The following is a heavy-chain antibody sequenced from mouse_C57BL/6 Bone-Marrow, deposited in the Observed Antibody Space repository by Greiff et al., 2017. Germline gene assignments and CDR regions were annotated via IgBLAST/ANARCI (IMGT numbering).Heavy chain of an antibody. CDR2: MHPNGGSP. D-gene: IGHD2-4*01. V-gene: IGHV1-64*01. CDR1: GFTFTNYW. CDR3: ARSYDYDDYTMYY. Sequence: QVQLQQPGAELVKPGASVKLSCTASGFTFTNYWMHWVKQRPGQGLEWIGMMHPNGGSPDYNEKFTGEATLSVDKSSRTAYMELSSLTSEDSAVYDCARSYDYDDYTMYYWGQGTSVTVSS. J-gene: IGHJ4*01.